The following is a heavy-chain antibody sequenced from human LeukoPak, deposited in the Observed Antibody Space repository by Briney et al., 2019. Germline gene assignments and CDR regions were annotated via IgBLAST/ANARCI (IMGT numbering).Heavy chain of an antibody. CDR2: ISSSGSTI. Sequence: GGSLRLSCAASGFTFSDYYMSWIRQAPGKGLEWVSYISSSGSTIYYADSVKGRFTISRDNAKNSLYLQMNSLRAEDTAVYYCARERSKVVPAKGAYYYYYMDVWGKGTTVTVSS. J-gene: IGHJ6*03. CDR1: GFTFSDYY. V-gene: IGHV3-11*04. D-gene: IGHD2-2*01. CDR3: ARERSKVVPAKGAYYYYYMDV.